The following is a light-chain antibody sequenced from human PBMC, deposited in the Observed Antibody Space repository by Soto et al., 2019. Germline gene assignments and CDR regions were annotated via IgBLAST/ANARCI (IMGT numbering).Light chain of an antibody. J-gene: IGKJ1*01. Sequence: DIVMTQSPDSLAVSLGERATINCKSSQSILYSPNNKNYLAWYQQKPGQPPKLLIYWASTRESGVPDRFSGSGSGTEFTLTINSLQAEDVAVYYCHHYYSTPWKCGQGTKGDIK. CDR2: WAS. CDR1: QSILYSPNNKNY. CDR3: HHYYSTPWK. V-gene: IGKV4-1*01.